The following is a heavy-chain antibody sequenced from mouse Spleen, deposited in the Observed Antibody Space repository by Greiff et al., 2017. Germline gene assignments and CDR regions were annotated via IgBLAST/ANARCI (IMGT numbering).Heavy chain of an antibody. V-gene: IGHV5-4*01. Sequence: EVHLVESGGGLVKPGGSLKLSCAASGFTFSSYAMSWVRQTPEKRLEWVATISDGGSYTYYPDNVKGRFTISRDNAKNNLYLQMSHLKSEDTAMYYCARDRDSKDYYAMDYWGQGTSVTVSS. CDR1: GFTFSSYA. CDR2: ISDGGSYT. J-gene: IGHJ4*01. CDR3: ARDRDSKDYYAMDY. D-gene: IGHD2-5*01.